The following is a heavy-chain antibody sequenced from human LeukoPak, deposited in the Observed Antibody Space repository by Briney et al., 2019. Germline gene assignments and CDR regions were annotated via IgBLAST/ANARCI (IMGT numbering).Heavy chain of an antibody. D-gene: IGHD2-2*01. CDR2: IKQDGSEK. Sequence: PGGSLRLSCAASGFTFSSYWMSWVRQAPGKGLEWVANIKQDGSEKYYVDSVKGRFTISRENAKNSLYLQMNSLRAEDTAVYYCARDPIGYCSSTSCSPRWGQGTLVTVSS. J-gene: IGHJ4*02. V-gene: IGHV3-7*01. CDR1: GFTFSSYW. CDR3: ARDPIGYCSSTSCSPR.